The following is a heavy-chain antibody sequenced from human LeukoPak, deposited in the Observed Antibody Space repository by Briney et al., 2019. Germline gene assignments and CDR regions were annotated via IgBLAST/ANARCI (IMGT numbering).Heavy chain of an antibody. D-gene: IGHD1-26*01. CDR3: AKSSSSGSYDW. Sequence: GRSLRLSCAASGFTFDDYAMHWVRQAPGKGLEWVSGISWNSGSIGYADSVKGRFTISRDNAENSLYLQMNSLRAEDTALYYCAKSSSSGSYDWWGQGTLVTVSS. V-gene: IGHV3-9*01. J-gene: IGHJ4*02. CDR1: GFTFDDYA. CDR2: ISWNSGSI.